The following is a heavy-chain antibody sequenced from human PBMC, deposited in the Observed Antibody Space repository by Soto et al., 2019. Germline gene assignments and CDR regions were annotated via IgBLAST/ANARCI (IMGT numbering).Heavy chain of an antibody. D-gene: IGHD4-17*01. Sequence: EVQLVESGGGLVQPGGSLRLACEASGFTFSSFWMHWVRQAPGKGLEWVSRASPDGTSTSYADSVKGRFTISRDNAKHTLFMQMNSLIAEATAVYYCTRHGSGDYFLFDPWGQGTLVTVSS. CDR3: TRHGSGDYFLFDP. CDR2: ASPDGTST. CDR1: GFTFSSFW. J-gene: IGHJ5*02. V-gene: IGHV3-74*01.